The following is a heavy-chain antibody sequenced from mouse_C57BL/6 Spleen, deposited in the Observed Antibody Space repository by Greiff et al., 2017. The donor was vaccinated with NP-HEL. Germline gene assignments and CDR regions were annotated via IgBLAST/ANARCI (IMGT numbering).Heavy chain of an antibody. CDR1: GYTFTSYW. CDR2: IYPSDSET. D-gene: IGHD2-3*01. Sequence: QVHVKQSGAELVRPGSSVKLSCKASGYTFTSYWMDWVKQRPGQGLEWIGNIYPSDSETHYNQKFKDKATLTVDKSSSTAYMQLSSLTSEDSAVYYCARRHGYYDWGQGTTLTVSS. J-gene: IGHJ2*01. V-gene: IGHV1-61*01. CDR3: ARRHGYYD.